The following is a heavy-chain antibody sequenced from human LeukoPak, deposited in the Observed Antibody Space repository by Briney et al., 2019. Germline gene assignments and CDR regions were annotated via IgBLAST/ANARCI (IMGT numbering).Heavy chain of an antibody. D-gene: IGHD3-3*01. V-gene: IGHV1-18*01. CDR1: GYTFTSYG. CDR3: ARDRRITIFGVVINPLY. Sequence: ASVKVSCKASGYTFTSYGISWVRQAPGQGLEGMGWISAYNGNTNYAQKLQGRVTMTTDTSTSTAYMELRSLRSDDTAVYYCARDRRITIFGVVINPLYWGQGTLVTVSS. CDR2: ISAYNGNT. J-gene: IGHJ4*02.